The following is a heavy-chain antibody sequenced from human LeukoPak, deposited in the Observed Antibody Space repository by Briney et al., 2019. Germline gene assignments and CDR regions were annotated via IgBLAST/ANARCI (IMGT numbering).Heavy chain of an antibody. V-gene: IGHV3-23*01. D-gene: IGHD7-27*01. J-gene: IGHJ4*02. CDR2: ISGSGGST. CDR1: GFTFSSYA. CDR3: AKPISRTGGPFDY. Sequence: GGSLRLSCAASGFTFSSYAMSWVRQAPGQGLEWVSAISGSGGSTYYADSVKGRFTISRDNSKNTLYLQMNGLRAEDTAVYYCAKPISRTGGPFDYWGQGTLVTVSS.